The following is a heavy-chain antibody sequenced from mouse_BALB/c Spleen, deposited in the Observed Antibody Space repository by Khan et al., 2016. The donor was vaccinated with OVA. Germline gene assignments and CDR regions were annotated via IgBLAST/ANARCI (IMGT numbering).Heavy chain of an antibody. CDR2: INYSGNT. J-gene: IGHJ3*01. V-gene: IGHV3-2*02. Sequence: QLEESGPGLVKPSQSLSLTCTVTGYSITSEYAWNWIRQFPGNKLEWMGYINYSGNTRFNPSLKSRTSITRNTFKNQFFLQLNSVTTEDTATYYCARKDYYDYDPFPYWGQGTLVTVSA. CDR1: GYSITSEYA. CDR3: ARKDYYDYDPFPY. D-gene: IGHD2-4*01.